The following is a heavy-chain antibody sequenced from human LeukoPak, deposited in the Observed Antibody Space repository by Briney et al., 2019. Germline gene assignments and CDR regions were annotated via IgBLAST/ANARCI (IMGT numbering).Heavy chain of an antibody. Sequence: GRSLRLSCAASGFTFSSYAMHWVRQAPGKGLEWVAVISYDGSNKYYADSVKGRFTISRDNSKNTLYLQMNSLRAEDTAVYYCAREADTAMGAAFDIWGQGTMVTVSS. CDR2: ISYDGSNK. V-gene: IGHV3-30*04. CDR3: AREADTAMGAAFDI. J-gene: IGHJ3*02. D-gene: IGHD5-18*01. CDR1: GFTFSSYA.